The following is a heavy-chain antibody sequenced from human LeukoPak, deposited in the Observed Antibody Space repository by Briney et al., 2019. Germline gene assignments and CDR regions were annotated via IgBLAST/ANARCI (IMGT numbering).Heavy chain of an antibody. V-gene: IGHV1-69*13. Sequence: GASVKVSCKASGGTFSSYAISWVRQAPGQGLEWMGGIIPIFGTANYAQKFQGRVTITADESTSTAYMELSGLRSEDTAVYYCARLRDTAMVDYWGQGTLVTVSS. J-gene: IGHJ4*02. CDR2: IIPIFGTA. D-gene: IGHD5-18*01. CDR1: GGTFSSYA. CDR3: ARLRDTAMVDY.